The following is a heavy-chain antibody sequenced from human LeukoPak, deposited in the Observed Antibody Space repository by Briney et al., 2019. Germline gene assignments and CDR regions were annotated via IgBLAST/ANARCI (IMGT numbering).Heavy chain of an antibody. J-gene: IGHJ4*02. V-gene: IGHV3-23*01. Sequence: GGTLRLSCAASGFTFSSYGMSWVRQAPGKGLEWVSAISGSGGSTYYADSVKGRFTISRDNSKNTLYLQMNSLRAEDTAVYYCARVVPPTDYGSGSYFWDPYYFDYWGQGTLVTVSS. D-gene: IGHD3-10*01. CDR2: ISGSGGST. CDR1: GFTFSSYG. CDR3: ARVVPPTDYGSGSYFWDPYYFDY.